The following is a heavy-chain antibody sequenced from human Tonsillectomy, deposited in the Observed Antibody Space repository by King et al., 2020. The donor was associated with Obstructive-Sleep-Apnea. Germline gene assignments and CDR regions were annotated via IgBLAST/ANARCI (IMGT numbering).Heavy chain of an antibody. CDR2: IKQDGTDK. D-gene: IGHD3-10*01. CDR1: GFTFSSFW. CDR3: AKGFGEFL. Sequence: VQLVESGGGFVQPGGSLRLSCAASGFTFSSFWMSWVRQAPGKGLEWVANIKQDGTDKYYVDSVKGRFTISRDNAKNSLYLQMNSLRAEDTAMYYCAKGFGEFLWGQGTLVTVSS. V-gene: IGHV3-7*03. J-gene: IGHJ4*02.